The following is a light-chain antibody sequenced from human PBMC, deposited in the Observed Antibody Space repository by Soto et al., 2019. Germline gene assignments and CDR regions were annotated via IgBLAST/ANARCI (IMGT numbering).Light chain of an antibody. Sequence: EIVMTQSPATLSVSPGERATLSCRASQSVSSNLAWYQQKPVQAPRLLIYGASHRAAGIPARFSGSGFGTDFTLTISSLEPEDAAVYYCQQRSNWPPITFGQGTRLEIK. J-gene: IGKJ5*01. CDR3: QQRSNWPPIT. CDR1: QSVSSN. CDR2: GAS. V-gene: IGKV3-11*01.